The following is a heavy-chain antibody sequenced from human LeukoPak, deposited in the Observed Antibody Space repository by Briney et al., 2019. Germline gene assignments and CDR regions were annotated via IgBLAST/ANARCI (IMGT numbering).Heavy chain of an antibody. CDR2: INPNSGGT. CDR3: ATPRRYYYDSSGYYSEDYGMDV. CDR1: GYTFTGYY. Sequence: ASVKVSCKASGYTFTGYYMHWVRQAPGQGLEWMGWINPNSGGTNYAQKFQGRVTMTRDTSISTAYMELSRLRSDDTAVYYCATPRRYYYDSSGYYSEDYGMDVWGQGTTVTVSS. D-gene: IGHD3-22*01. V-gene: IGHV1-2*02. J-gene: IGHJ6*02.